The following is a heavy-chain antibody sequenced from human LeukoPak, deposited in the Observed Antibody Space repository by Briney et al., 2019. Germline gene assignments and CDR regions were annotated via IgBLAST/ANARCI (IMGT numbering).Heavy chain of an antibody. J-gene: IGHJ4*02. D-gene: IGHD3-10*01. Sequence: GGSLRLSCAASGFTFSSYAMSWVRQAPGKGLEWVSAISGSGGSTYYADSVKGRFTISRDNSKITLYLQMNSLRAEDTGVYYCAKGFLGGSGSYVDYWGQGTLVTVSS. CDR2: ISGSGGST. CDR1: GFTFSSYA. V-gene: IGHV3-23*01. CDR3: AKGFLGGSGSYVDY.